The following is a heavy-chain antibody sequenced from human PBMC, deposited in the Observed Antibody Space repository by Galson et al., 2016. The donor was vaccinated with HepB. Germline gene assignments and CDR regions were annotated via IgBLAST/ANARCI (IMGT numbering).Heavy chain of an antibody. V-gene: IGHV3-23*01. CDR1: GFTFSSYA. J-gene: IGHJ4*02. D-gene: IGHD3-10*01. Sequence: SLRLSCAASGFTFSSYAMSWVRQAPGKGLEWVAAISGSGGSTYYADSVKGRFAISRDKSKNTLYLQMNSLRAEDTATYYCAKDMGTYHPYYFDCWGQGTLVTVSS. CDR3: AKDMGTYHPYYFDC. CDR2: ISGSGGST.